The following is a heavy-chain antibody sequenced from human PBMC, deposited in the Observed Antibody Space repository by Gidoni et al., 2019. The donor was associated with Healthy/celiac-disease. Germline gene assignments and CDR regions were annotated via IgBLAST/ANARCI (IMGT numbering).Heavy chain of an antibody. D-gene: IGHD6-13*01. CDR2: ISGSGGST. V-gene: IGHV3-23*01. CDR3: AKDPYIAAAGPYYYYGMDV. J-gene: IGHJ6*02. CDR1: GFSFSSYA. Sequence: EVQLLESGGGLVQHGGSLRLSCAASGFSFSSYAMSWVRQAPGKGLEWVSAISGSGGSTYYADSVKGRFTISRDNSKNTLYLQMNSLRAEDTAVYYCAKDPYIAAAGPYYYYGMDVWGQGTTVTVSS.